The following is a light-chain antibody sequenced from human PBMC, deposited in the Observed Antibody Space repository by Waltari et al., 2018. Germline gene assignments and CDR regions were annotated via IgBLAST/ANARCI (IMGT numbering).Light chain of an antibody. J-gene: IGKJ5*01. CDR1: QGISSY. CDR3: QQLNSYPIT. CDR2: AAS. Sequence: DIQLTQSPSFLSASVGDRVTITCRASQGISSYLVWYQQKPGKAPNLLIYAASTLESGVPSRFSGSGSGTEFTLTISSLQPEDSATYYCQQLNSYPITFGQGTRLEIK. V-gene: IGKV1-9*01.